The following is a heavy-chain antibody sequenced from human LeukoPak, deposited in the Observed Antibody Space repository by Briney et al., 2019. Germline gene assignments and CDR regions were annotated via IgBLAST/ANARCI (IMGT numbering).Heavy chain of an antibody. CDR2: INHSGST. V-gene: IGHV4-39*07. J-gene: IGHJ4*02. CDR1: GGSISSSSYY. CDR3: ARGGWLLLRKFFDY. Sequence: SETLSLTCTVSGGSISSSSYYWGWIRQPPGKGLEWIGEINHSGSTNYNPSLKSRVTISVDTSKNQFSLKLSSVTAADTAVYYCARGGWLLLRKFFDYWGQGTLVTVSS. D-gene: IGHD3-22*01.